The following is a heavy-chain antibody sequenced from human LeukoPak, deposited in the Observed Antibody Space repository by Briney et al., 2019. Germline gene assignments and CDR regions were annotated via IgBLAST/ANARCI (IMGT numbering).Heavy chain of an antibody. D-gene: IGHD5-12*01. Sequence: GGSLKLSCAASGFTFSSYWMSWVRQAPGKGLEWVANIKQDGSEKYYVDSVKGRFTISRDNAKNSLYLQMNSLRAEDTAVYYCARGLLHGAVVGTLDPWGQGTLVTVSS. V-gene: IGHV3-7*01. CDR2: IKQDGSEK. CDR3: ARGLLHGAVVGTLDP. CDR1: GFTFSSYW. J-gene: IGHJ5*02.